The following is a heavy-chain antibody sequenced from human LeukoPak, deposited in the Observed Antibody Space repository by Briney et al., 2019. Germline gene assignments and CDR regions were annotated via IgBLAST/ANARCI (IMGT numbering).Heavy chain of an antibody. J-gene: IGHJ3*02. CDR2: TYYRSKWYN. CDR1: WDNVSSNRVS. CDR3: ARDWGTLTDGFDI. Sequence: PSQTLSLTCGISWDNVSSNRVSWNWVRQPPSRGLEWLGRTYYRSKWYNDYAISVRSRITINPDTSKNQFSLQLNSVTPEDTAVYYCARDWGTLTDGFDIWGQGTMVIVSS. D-gene: IGHD3-16*01. V-gene: IGHV6-1*01.